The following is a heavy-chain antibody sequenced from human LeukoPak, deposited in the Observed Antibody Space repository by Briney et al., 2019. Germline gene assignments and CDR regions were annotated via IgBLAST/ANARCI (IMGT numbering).Heavy chain of an antibody. Sequence: EGSLRLSCAASGFTFSSYAMSWVRQAPGKGLEWVSAISGSGGSTYYADSVKGRFTISRDNSKNTLYLQMNSLRAEDTAVYYCAKDYKGVPAAQSFDYWGQGTLVTVSS. CDR1: GFTFSSYA. CDR2: ISGSGGST. V-gene: IGHV3-23*01. D-gene: IGHD2-2*01. J-gene: IGHJ4*02. CDR3: AKDYKGVPAAQSFDY.